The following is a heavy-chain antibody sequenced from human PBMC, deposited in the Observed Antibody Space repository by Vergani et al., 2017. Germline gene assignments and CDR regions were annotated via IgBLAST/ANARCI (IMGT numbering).Heavy chain of an antibody. V-gene: IGHV2-5*01. CDR1: GFSLTTPGVG. CDR2: IYWNDDV. Sequence: QITLKESSPTLVKPTQTLTLTCTLSGFSLTTPGVGVASIRQPPGKALEWLAIIYWNDDVRYRPSLNNRLTITKDTAKNQVVLTMTKMDPVDTGTYYCAREGGKAAGYFDLWGPGSLVTVYS. J-gene: IGHJ4*02. CDR3: AREGGKAAGYFDL. D-gene: IGHD6-13*01.